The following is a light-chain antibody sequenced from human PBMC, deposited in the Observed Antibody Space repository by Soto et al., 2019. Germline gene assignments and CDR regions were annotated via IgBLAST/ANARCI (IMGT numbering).Light chain of an antibody. Sequence: DIQMTQSPSSLSASVGDRVTITCQASQDISNYLNWYQQKPGKAPKLLNYAASNLETGVPSRFSGGGSRTDFTFTISSLQPEDIATYYCQQCDNLPLTFGGGTKVEIK. CDR3: QQCDNLPLT. CDR2: AAS. V-gene: IGKV1-33*01. J-gene: IGKJ4*01. CDR1: QDISNY.